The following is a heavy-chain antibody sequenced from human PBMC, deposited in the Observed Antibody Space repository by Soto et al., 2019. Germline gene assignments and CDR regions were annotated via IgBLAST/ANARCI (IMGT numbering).Heavy chain of an antibody. D-gene: IGHD6-13*01. CDR2: IKSKTDGGTA. J-gene: IGHJ6*02. CDR1: GFTFNDAW. CDR3: TTDSASAGLVDMDV. V-gene: IGHV3-15*01. Sequence: VQLVESGGGLVKPGGSIRLSCTASGFTFNDAWMSWVRQAPGKGLEWVGRIKSKTDGGTADYAATVKGKVTISRDDXMHTVYLQMNSLKTEDTAVYYCTTDSASAGLVDMDVWGQGTTVTVSS.